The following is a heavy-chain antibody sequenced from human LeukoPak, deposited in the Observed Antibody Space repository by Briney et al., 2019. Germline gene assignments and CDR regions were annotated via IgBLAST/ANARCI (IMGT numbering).Heavy chain of an antibody. V-gene: IGHV4-4*02. D-gene: IGHD1-26*01. Sequence: SETLCLTCGVSGGSISSTNWWSWVRHPPGQGLQWIGEISLTGETNYNPSLNGRVTMSLDKSRNQLSLKLTSVTAADTAIYYCSRESGAFCPFGYWGQGTLVIV. CDR2: ISLTGET. J-gene: IGHJ4*02. CDR1: GGSISSTNW. CDR3: SRESGAFCPFGY.